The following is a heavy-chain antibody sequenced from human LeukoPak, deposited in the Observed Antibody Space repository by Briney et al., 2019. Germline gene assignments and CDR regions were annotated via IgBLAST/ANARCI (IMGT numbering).Heavy chain of an antibody. CDR2: LSDSGASK. V-gene: IGHV3-23*01. CDR1: GFTFSSYA. D-gene: IGHD3-10*01. J-gene: IGHJ4*02. Sequence: GGSLRLSCAASGFTFSSYAMTWVRQAPGKGLEWVSALSDSGASKYYADSVKGRFTISRDNSKNTLYLQMNSLRADDTAVYYCAKEGTVRGPCLDYWGQGTLVTVSS. CDR3: AKEGTVRGPCLDY.